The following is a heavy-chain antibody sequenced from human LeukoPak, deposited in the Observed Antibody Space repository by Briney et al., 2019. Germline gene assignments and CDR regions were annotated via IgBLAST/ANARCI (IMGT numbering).Heavy chain of an antibody. CDR3: ARARYDSSGYRFDY. CDR1: GGSISSSSYY. CDR2: IYYSGST. D-gene: IGHD3-22*01. Sequence: KASETLSLTCTVSGGSISSSSYYWGWIRQPPGKGLEWIGSIYYSGSTYYNPSLKSRVTISVDTSKNQFSLKLSSVTAADTAVYYCARARYDSSGYRFDYWGQGTLVTVSS. V-gene: IGHV4-39*07. J-gene: IGHJ4*02.